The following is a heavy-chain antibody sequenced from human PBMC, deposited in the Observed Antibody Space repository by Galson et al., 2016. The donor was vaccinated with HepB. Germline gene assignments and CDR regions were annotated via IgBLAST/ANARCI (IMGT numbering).Heavy chain of an antibody. J-gene: IGHJ4*02. CDR2: VWYDGSNQ. V-gene: IGHV3-33*01. CDR1: GFTFSHYG. D-gene: IGHD2-2*01. CDR3: ARDVVLPAAIDY. Sequence: SLRLSCAASGFTFSHYGMHWVRQAPGKGLEWVAVVWYDGSNQYYADSVQGRFTISRDNSKNTPYLQMNSLRAEDTAVYFCARDVVLPAAIDYWGQGTLVTVSS.